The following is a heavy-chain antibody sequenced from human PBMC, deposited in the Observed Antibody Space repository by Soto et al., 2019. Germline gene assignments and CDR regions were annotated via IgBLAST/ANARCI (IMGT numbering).Heavy chain of an antibody. CDR2: IYYSGST. V-gene: IGHV4-39*01. CDR1: GGSISSSSYY. J-gene: IGHJ5*02. Sequence: QLQLQESGPGLVKPSETLSLTCTVSGGSISSSSYYWGWIRQPPGKGLDWIGSIYYSGSTYYNPSLKSRVTVSVDTSKNQSCLKLSSVTAAETAVYSCASQERAAVAGTVVWWFDPWGQGTLVTVSS. CDR3: ASQERAAVAGTVVWWFDP. D-gene: IGHD6-19*01.